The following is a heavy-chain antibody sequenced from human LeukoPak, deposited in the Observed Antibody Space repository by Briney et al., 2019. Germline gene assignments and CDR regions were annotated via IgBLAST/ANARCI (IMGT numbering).Heavy chain of an antibody. D-gene: IGHD3-22*01. CDR1: GFTFSSYG. CDR3: ARFGGYYDSSGYYYIYYFDY. Sequence: PGGSLRLSCAASGFTFSSYGMHWVRQAPGKGLEWVAVIWYDGSNKYYADSVKGRFTISRDNAKNSLYLQMNSLRAEDTAVYYCARFGGYYDSSGYYYIYYFDYWGQGTLVTVSS. V-gene: IGHV3-33*03. CDR2: IWYDGSNK. J-gene: IGHJ4*02.